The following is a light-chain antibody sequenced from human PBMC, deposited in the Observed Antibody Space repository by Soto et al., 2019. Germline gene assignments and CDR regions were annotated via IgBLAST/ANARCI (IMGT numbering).Light chain of an antibody. CDR3: QSYDSSLTGSKV. CDR2: GNS. Sequence: QSVLAQPPSVSGAPGQRVTISCTGSSSNIGAGFDVHWYQQLPGTAPKLLIYGNSNRPSGVPDRFSGSRTGTSASLAITGLQAEDEAYYYCQSYDSSLTGSKVFGSGTKVTV. V-gene: IGLV1-40*01. CDR1: SSNIGAGFD. J-gene: IGLJ1*01.